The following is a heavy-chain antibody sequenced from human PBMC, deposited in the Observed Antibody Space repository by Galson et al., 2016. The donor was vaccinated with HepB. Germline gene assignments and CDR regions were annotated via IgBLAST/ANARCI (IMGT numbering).Heavy chain of an antibody. CDR2: IKPDGSGK. J-gene: IGHJ4*02. V-gene: IGHV3-7*01. Sequence: SLRLSCAASGFTFSTYWMNWVRQAPGKGLEWVANIKPDGSGKYYVDSVKGRFTISRDNAKNSLYVQMNSLRVEDTAVYYCARDPGYITAAPFFDYWGQGTLVTVSS. CDR3: ARDPGYITAAPFFDY. D-gene: IGHD5-24*01. CDR1: GFTFSTYW.